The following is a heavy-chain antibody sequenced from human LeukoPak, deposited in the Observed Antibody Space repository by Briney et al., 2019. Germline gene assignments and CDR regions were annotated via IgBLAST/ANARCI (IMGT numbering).Heavy chain of an antibody. CDR3: ARETYYGSGSYHRPFDY. CDR2: IYYSGST. Sequence: SETLSLTCTVSGGSISSYYWSWIRQPPGKGLEWIGYIYYSGSTNYNPSLKSRVTISVDTSKNQFSLKLSSVTAADTAVYYCARETYYGSGSYHRPFDYWGQGTLVTVSS. CDR1: GGSISSYY. V-gene: IGHV4-59*01. J-gene: IGHJ4*02. D-gene: IGHD3-10*01.